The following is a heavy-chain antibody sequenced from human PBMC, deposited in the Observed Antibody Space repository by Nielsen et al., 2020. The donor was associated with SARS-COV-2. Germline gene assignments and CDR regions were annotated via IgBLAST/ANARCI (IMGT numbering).Heavy chain of an antibody. CDR3: ARGGNGDY. J-gene: IGHJ4*02. D-gene: IGHD4-23*01. Sequence: GESLKISCAASGFTFSSYGMHWVRQAPGKGLEWVAVISYDGSNKYYADSVKGRFTISRDNSKNTLYLQMNSLRAEDTAVYYCARGGNGDYWGQGTPVIVSS. CDR1: GFTFSSYG. V-gene: IGHV3-30*03. CDR2: ISYDGSNK.